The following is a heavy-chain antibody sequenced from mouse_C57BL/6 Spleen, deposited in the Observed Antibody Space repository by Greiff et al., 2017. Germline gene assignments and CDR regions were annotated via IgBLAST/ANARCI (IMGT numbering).Heavy chain of an antibody. V-gene: IGHV1-61*01. CDR3: ARCGYDYAMDY. Sequence: QVQLQQPGAELVRPGSSVKLSCKASGYTFTSYWMDWVKQRPGQGLEWIGNIHPSDSETHYNQKFKDKATLTVDKSSSTAYMQLSSLTSEDSAVYYCARCGYDYAMDYWGQGTSVTVSS. D-gene: IGHD2-2*01. CDR2: IHPSDSET. J-gene: IGHJ4*01. CDR1: GYTFTSYW.